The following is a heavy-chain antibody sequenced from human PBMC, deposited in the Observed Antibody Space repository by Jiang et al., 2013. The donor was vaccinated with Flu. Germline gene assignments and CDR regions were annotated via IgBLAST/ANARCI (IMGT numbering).Heavy chain of an antibody. CDR2: ISYDGSNK. J-gene: IGHJ4*02. CDR3: ARDIVDYGSGSYFDEAYFDY. Sequence: VQLLESGGGVVQPGRSLRLSCAASGFTFSSYAMHWVRQAPGKGLEWVAVISYDGSNKYYADSVKGRFTISRDNSKNTLYLQMNSLRAEDTAVYYCARDIVDYGSGSYFDEAYFDYWGQGTLVTVSS. D-gene: IGHD3-10*01. CDR1: GFTFSSYA. V-gene: IGHV3-30*04.